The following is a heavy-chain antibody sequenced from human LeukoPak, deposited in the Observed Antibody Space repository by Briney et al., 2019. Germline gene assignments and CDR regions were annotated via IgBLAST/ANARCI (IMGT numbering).Heavy chain of an antibody. CDR1: GVTFSSYA. D-gene: IGHD6-19*01. V-gene: IGHV3-23*01. J-gene: IGHJ4*02. Sequence: TGGSLRLSCAASGVTFSSYAMSWVRQAPGKGLEWVSAISGSGGSTYYADSVKGRFTISRDNSKNTLYLQMNSLRAEDTAVYYCASGAVAAFDYWGQGTLVTVSS. CDR2: ISGSGGST. CDR3: ASGAVAAFDY.